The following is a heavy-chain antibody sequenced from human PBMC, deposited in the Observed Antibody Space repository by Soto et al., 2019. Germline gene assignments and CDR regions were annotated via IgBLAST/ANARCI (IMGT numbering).Heavy chain of an antibody. V-gene: IGHV4-59*08. J-gene: IGHJ6*03. CDR1: GGSISSYY. D-gene: IGHD6-13*01. CDR3: ARQGSSSWTVKENYYYYYYMDV. Sequence: SETLSLTCTVSGGSISSYYWSWIRQPPGKGLEWIGYIYYSGSTNYNPSLKSRVTISVDTSKNQFSLKLSSVTAADTAVYYCARQGSSSWTVKENYYYYYYMDVWGKGTTVTVSS. CDR2: IYYSGST.